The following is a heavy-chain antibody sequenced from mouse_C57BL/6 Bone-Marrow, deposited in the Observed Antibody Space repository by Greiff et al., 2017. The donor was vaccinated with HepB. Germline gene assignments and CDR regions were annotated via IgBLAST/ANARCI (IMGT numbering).Heavy chain of an antibody. J-gene: IGHJ2*01. CDR2: ISSGGSYT. V-gene: IGHV5-6*01. Sequence: EVKVVESGGDLVKPGGSLKLSCAASGFTFSSYGMSWVRQTPDKRLEWVATISSGGSYTYYPDSVKGRFTISRDNAKNTLYLQMSSLKSEDTAMYYCARHASSGYVDYWGQGTTLTVSS. D-gene: IGHD3-2*02. CDR1: GFTFSSYG. CDR3: ARHASSGYVDY.